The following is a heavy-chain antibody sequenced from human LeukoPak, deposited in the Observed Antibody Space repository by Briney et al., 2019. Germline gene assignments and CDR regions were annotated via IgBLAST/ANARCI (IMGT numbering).Heavy chain of an antibody. J-gene: IGHJ5*02. CDR1: GGSISSYY. Sequence: SETLSLTCAVSGGSISSYYWSWIRQPPGKGLEWLGDIYYTGTTKYNPSLKSRVTISVDTSKNQFSLKLRSVTAADTAVYYCARGGYYAVDPWGQGTLVTVSS. V-gene: IGHV4-59*01. CDR3: ARGGYYAVDP. D-gene: IGHD3-10*01. CDR2: IYYTGTT.